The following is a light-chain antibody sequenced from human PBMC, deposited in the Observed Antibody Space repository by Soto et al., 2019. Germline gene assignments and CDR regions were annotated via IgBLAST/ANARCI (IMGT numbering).Light chain of an antibody. Sequence: EIVMTQSPATLSVSPGERATLSCRASQSVSSNLAWHQQKPGQAPRLLMYGASTRATGIPARFSGSGSGTEFTLTISSLQSEDFAVYYCQQYNYWPPLTFGGGTKVEIK. CDR2: GAS. J-gene: IGKJ4*01. V-gene: IGKV3-15*01. CDR1: QSVSSN. CDR3: QQYNYWPPLT.